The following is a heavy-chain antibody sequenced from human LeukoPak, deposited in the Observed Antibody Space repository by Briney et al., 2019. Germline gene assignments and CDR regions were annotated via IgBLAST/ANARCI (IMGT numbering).Heavy chain of an antibody. CDR1: GFTFSSYG. J-gene: IGHJ4*02. CDR2: IRYDGSDK. D-gene: IGHD6-19*01. CDR3: AKSIAVAGFAGGRTFDY. Sequence: GRSLRLSCAASGFTFSSYGMHWVRQAPGKGLEWVAFIRYDGSDKYYVDAVKGRFTISRDNSKNTLYLQMNSLRAEDTALYYCAKSIAVAGFAGGRTFDYWGQGSLVTVSS. V-gene: IGHV3-30*02.